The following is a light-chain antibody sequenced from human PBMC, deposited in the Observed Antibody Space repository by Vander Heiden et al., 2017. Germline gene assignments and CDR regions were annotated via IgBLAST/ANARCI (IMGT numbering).Light chain of an antibody. V-gene: IGKV3D-15*01. CDR2: GAS. J-gene: IGKJ4*01. Sequence: EIVMTQSPATLSLSPGETATLSCRASQSVSSNLAWYQQKPGQAPRLLIYGASTRATGIPARFSVSGSGTEFTLTISSLQSEDFAGYYCQQYNTWPPLSFGGGTTVEIK. CDR3: QQYNTWPPLS. CDR1: QSVSSN.